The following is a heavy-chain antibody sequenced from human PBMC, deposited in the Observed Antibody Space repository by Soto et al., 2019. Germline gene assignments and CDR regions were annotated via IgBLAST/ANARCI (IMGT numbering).Heavy chain of an antibody. CDR3: VMVDNYVTPTPQDV. D-gene: IGHD3-16*01. CDR1: GYIFVNYG. V-gene: IGHV1-18*01. CDR2: ISPYTGNT. J-gene: IGHJ6*02. Sequence: QVQLVQSGDEVKKPGASVKVSCKASGYIFVNYGIAWVRQAPGQGLEWMGWISPYTGNTHSATKVQGRSTMTTGTSTSTAYMDLGSLTSDDTAVYYCVMVDNYVTPTPQDVWGQGTTVTVSS.